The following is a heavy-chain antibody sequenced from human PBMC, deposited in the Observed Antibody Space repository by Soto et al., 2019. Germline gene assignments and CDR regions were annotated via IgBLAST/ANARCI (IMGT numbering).Heavy chain of an antibody. V-gene: IGHV1-8*01. CDR1: GYTFASYD. CDR3: ARGLIPRRSLYDVWSGYYSPLDY. D-gene: IGHD3-3*01. CDR2: MNPNSGNT. J-gene: IGHJ4*02. Sequence: ASVKVSCKASGYTFASYDINWVRQATGQGLEWMGWMNPNSGNTGYAQKFQGRVTMTRNTSITTAYMELSSLTSDDTAIYYCARGLIPRRSLYDVWSGYYSPLDYWGLGTLVTVSS.